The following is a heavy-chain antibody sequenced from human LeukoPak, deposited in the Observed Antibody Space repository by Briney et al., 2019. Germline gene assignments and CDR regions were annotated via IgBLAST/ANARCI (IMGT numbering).Heavy chain of an antibody. V-gene: IGHV1-8*03. CDR3: ARARCSSTSCYSNWFDP. Sequence: ASVKVSCKASGGTFSSYAISWVRQAPGQGLEWMGWMNPNSGNTGYAQKFQGRVTITRNTSISTAYMELSSLRSEDTAVYYCARARCSSTSCYSNWFDPWGQGTLVTVSS. CDR1: GGTFSSYA. CDR2: MNPNSGNT. J-gene: IGHJ5*02. D-gene: IGHD2-2*01.